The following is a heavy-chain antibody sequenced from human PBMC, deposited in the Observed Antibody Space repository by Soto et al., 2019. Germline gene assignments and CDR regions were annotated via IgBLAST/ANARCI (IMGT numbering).Heavy chain of an antibody. D-gene: IGHD3-9*01. Sequence: SETLSLTCTVSGGSISSSSYYWGWIRQPPGKGLEWIGSIYYSGSTYYNPSLKSRVTISVDTSKNQFSLKLSSVTAADTAVYYCARIHYDILTGYYFPGRFDPWGQGTLVTVSS. J-gene: IGHJ5*02. CDR3: ARIHYDILTGYYFPGRFDP. CDR2: IYYSGST. CDR1: GGSISSSSYY. V-gene: IGHV4-39*01.